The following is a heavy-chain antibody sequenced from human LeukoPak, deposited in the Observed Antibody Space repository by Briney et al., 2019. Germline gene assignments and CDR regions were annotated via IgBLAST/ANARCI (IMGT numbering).Heavy chain of an antibody. CDR3: ATNTVTTATAGFRY. Sequence: GGSLRLSWAASGFTFSSHSMNWVRQAPGKGLEWVSSISSSSSYIYYADSVKGRFTISRDNAKNSPYLQMNSLRAEDTAVYYCATNTVTTATAGFRYWGQGTLVTVSS. J-gene: IGHJ4*02. CDR2: ISSSSSYI. D-gene: IGHD4-17*01. V-gene: IGHV3-21*01. CDR1: GFTFSSHS.